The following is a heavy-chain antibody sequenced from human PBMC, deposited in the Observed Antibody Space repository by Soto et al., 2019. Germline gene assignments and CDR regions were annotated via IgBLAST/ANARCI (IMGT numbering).Heavy chain of an antibody. J-gene: IGHJ6*03. V-gene: IGHV4-59*01. Sequence: SVTRSHTCSVGDGCITSYYWNRIRQTPGKGLEWIGYIYYSGSTNYNPSLKSRVTISVDTSKNQFSLKLSSVTAADTAVYYCARGLYSSSTVYYYYYRDVWGKGTTVTVSS. CDR1: DGCITSYY. CDR3: ARGLYSSSTVYYYYYRDV. CDR2: IYYSGST. D-gene: IGHD6-6*01.